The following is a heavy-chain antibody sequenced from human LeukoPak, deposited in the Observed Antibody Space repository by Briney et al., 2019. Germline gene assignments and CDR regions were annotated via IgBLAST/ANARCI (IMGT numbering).Heavy chain of an antibody. CDR1: GFSFSGSA. Sequence: GGSLRLSCAASGFSFSGSAMHWVRQASGKGLECVGRIRSKANSYASSYAAFVEGRFTISRDDSKNTAYLQMNSLKTEDTAVYYCTRARSSGYYYEDAFDIWGQGTMVTVSS. CDR2: IRSKANSYAS. D-gene: IGHD3-22*01. CDR3: TRARSSGYYYEDAFDI. V-gene: IGHV3-73*01. J-gene: IGHJ3*02.